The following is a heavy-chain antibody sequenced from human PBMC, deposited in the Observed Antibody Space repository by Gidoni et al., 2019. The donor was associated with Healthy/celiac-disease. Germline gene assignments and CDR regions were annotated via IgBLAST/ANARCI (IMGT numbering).Heavy chain of an antibody. D-gene: IGHD2-15*01. Sequence: QLQLQESGPGLVKPSETLSLTCTVSGGSISRRRYYWGWIRQPPGKGLEWSGSIYYSGSTYYNPSLKSRVTISVDTSKNQFSRKLSSVTAADTAGYYCARHGIFRGYYYMDVWGKGTTVTVSS. J-gene: IGHJ6*03. V-gene: IGHV4-39*01. CDR3: ARHGIFRGYYYMDV. CDR1: GGSISRRRYY. CDR2: IYYSGST.